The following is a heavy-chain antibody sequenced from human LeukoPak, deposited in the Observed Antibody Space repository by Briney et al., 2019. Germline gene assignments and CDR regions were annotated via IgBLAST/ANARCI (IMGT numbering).Heavy chain of an antibody. CDR3: ARDLRPFRDGYKNRNYYLDY. D-gene: IGHD5-24*01. J-gene: IGHJ4*02. V-gene: IGHV1-18*01. CDR1: GYTFTSYG. CDR2: ISAYNGDT. Sequence: ASVKVSRKASGYTFTSYGISWVRQAPGQGLEWMGWISAYNGDTNYAQKFQGRVTMTTDTSTRTAYMELRSLRSDDTAVYYCARDLRPFRDGYKNRNYYLDYWGQGTLVTVSS.